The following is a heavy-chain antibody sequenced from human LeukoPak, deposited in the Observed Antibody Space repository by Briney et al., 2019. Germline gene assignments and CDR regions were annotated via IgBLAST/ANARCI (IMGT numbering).Heavy chain of an antibody. CDR2: IIPIFGTA. CDR1: GGTFSSYA. CDR3: AREAQIRSSGYSFDY. D-gene: IGHD3-22*01. V-gene: IGHV1-69*05. Sequence: SVKVSCKASGGTFSSYAISWVRQAPGQGLEWMGGIIPIFGTANYAQKFQGRVTITTDESTSTAYMELSSLRSEDTAVYYCAREAQIRSSGYSFDYWGQGTLVTVSS. J-gene: IGHJ4*02.